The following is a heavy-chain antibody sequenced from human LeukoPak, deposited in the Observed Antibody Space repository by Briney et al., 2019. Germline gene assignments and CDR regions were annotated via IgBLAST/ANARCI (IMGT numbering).Heavy chain of an antibody. D-gene: IGHD6-19*01. Sequence: ASVKVSCKASGYTFTSYGISWVRQAPGQGLEWMGWISAYNGNTNYAQKLQGRVTMTTDTSTSTAYMELRSLRSDDTAVYYCARVISSGRYGYYFDYWGQGTLVTVSS. V-gene: IGHV1-18*01. CDR3: ARVISSGRYGYYFDY. CDR2: ISAYNGNT. CDR1: GYTFTSYG. J-gene: IGHJ4*02.